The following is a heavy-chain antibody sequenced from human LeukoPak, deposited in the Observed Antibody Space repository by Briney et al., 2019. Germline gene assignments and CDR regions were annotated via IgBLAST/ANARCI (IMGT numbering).Heavy chain of an antibody. CDR3: AGVYKYGMDV. CDR2: LNPSGGSS. V-gene: IGHV1-46*01. Sequence: ASVTVSCTASGYTVTSYYMHWVRQAPGQGLEWMGILNPSGGSSSYAQKFQGRATLTRATSTSTVYMELSSLRSEDTAVYYCAGVYKYGMDVWGQGTTVIVSS. J-gene: IGHJ6*02. CDR1: GYTVTSYY.